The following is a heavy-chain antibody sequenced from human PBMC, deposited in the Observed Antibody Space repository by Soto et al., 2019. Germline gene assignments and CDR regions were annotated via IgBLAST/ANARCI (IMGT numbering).Heavy chain of an antibody. CDR2: ISGSGGST. J-gene: IGHJ3*02. CDR1: GFTFSSYA. D-gene: IGHD1-1*01. V-gene: IGHV3-23*01. Sequence: GGSLRLSCAASGFTFSSYAMSWVRQAPGKGLEWVSAISGSGGSTYYADSVKGRFTISRDNSKNTLYLQMNSLRAEDTAVYYCAKKPTGTPRDRAAFDIWGQGTMVTVSS. CDR3: AKKPTGTPRDRAAFDI.